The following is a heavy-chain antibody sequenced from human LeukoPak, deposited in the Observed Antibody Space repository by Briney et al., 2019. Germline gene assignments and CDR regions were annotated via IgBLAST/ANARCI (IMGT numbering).Heavy chain of an antibody. D-gene: IGHD5-24*01. CDR3: ARNRWRDGYNELDY. Sequence: TGGSLRLSCAASGFTFSSNWMSWVRQAPGKGLEWVANIKQDGSEKYYVDSVKGRFTISRDNAKNSLYLQMNSLRAEDTAVYYCARNRWRDGYNELDYWGQGTLVTVSS. V-gene: IGHV3-7*01. CDR1: GFTFSSNW. CDR2: IKQDGSEK. J-gene: IGHJ4*02.